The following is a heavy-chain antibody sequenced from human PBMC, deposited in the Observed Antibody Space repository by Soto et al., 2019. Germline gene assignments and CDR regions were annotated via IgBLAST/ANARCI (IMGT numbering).Heavy chain of an antibody. CDR2: IYHSGST. D-gene: IGHD4-17*01. CDR1: GGSIGGGGDS. V-gene: IGHV4-30-2*01. J-gene: IGHJ6*02. Sequence: PSETLSLTCAVSGGSIGGGGDSWSWIRQPPGKGLEWIGYIYHSGSTYYNPSLKSRVTISVDRSKNQFSLKLSSVTAAGTAVYYCARAHYGDYGYGMDVWGQGTTVTVSS. CDR3: ARAHYGDYGYGMDV.